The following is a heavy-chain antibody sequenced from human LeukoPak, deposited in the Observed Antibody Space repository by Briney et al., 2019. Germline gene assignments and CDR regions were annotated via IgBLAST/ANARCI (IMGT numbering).Heavy chain of an antibody. Sequence: SETLSLTCTVSGCSISSSPYYWAWIRQPPGKGLEWIGSVYYSGSTYYNPSLESRVTISVDTSRNQFSLSLSSMTDADTALYYCAGHDDSGSSWYTSFDPWGQGTLVTVSS. J-gene: IGHJ5*02. CDR3: AGHDDSGSSWYTSFDP. CDR2: VYYSGST. CDR1: GCSISSSPYY. V-gene: IGHV4-39*01. D-gene: IGHD6-13*01.